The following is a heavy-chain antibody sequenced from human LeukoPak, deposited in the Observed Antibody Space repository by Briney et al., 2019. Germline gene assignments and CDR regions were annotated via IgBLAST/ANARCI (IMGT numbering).Heavy chain of an antibody. V-gene: IGHV5-51*01. CDR2: NYPGDSNT. D-gene: IGHD5-18*01. J-gene: IGHJ4*02. Sequence: GQSLKISCKGSGYSFSTYWIGWVRQMPGKGLEWMGMNYPGDSNTRYSPSFQGQVTISADKSIRTAYLQWSSLKASDTAIYYCARGGYSYGPFDYWGQGTLVTVSS. CDR1: GYSFSTYW. CDR3: ARGGYSYGPFDY.